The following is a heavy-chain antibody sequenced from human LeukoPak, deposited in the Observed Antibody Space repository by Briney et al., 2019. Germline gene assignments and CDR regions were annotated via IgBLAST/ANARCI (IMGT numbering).Heavy chain of an antibody. Sequence: GGSLRLSCAASGFTLRTYTIHWVRQAPGKGLEWVSSISSSGGYIYQADSVKGRFTISRDNAKNTVYLQMNSLRAEDTAVYYCASKRWLQSSFDYWGQGTLVTVSS. D-gene: IGHD5-24*01. CDR1: GFTLRTYT. CDR2: ISSSGGYI. CDR3: ASKRWLQSSFDY. J-gene: IGHJ4*02. V-gene: IGHV3-21*01.